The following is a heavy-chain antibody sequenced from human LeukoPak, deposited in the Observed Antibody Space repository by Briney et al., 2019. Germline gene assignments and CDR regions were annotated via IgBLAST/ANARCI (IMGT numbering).Heavy chain of an antibody. V-gene: IGHV4-4*07. CDR1: GGSITNYY. Sequence: SETLSLTCTVPGGSITNYYWTWIRQPAEKGLEWIGRVHTSGTTNYNPSLKSRVTMSLDTSKNQFSLKLRSVTAADTAVYYCARAPSYDSTKLDYWGQGTLVTVSS. CDR3: ARAPSYDSTKLDY. J-gene: IGHJ4*02. D-gene: IGHD3-22*01. CDR2: VHTSGTT.